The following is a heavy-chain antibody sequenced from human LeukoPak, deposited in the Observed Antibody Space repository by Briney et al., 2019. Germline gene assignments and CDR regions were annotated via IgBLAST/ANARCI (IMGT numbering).Heavy chain of an antibody. CDR2: IHKDGTSP. J-gene: IGHJ4*02. Sequence: QPGGSLRLSCAASGFTFSRYWMQWVRQAPGKGLVWVSRIHKDGTSPIYADSVKGRFTISRDNAENTLSLQMNSMRAEDTAVYFCARGAYGTGNYYSDSWGQGILVTVSS. CDR3: ARGAYGTGNYYSDS. D-gene: IGHD3-10*01. V-gene: IGHV3-74*01. CDR1: GFTFSRYW.